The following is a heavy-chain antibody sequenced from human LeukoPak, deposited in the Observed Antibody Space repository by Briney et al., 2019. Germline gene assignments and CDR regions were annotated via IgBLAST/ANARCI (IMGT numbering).Heavy chain of an antibody. D-gene: IGHD2-15*01. CDR2: IYYSGST. V-gene: IGHV4-39*01. CDR3: ARLYCSGGSCYFDY. CDR1: GGSISSSSYY. Sequence: SETLSLTCSVSGGSISSSSYYWGWIRQPPGKGLEWIGRIYYSGSTYYNASLKSRVTISVDTSKNQFSLKLSSVTAADTAVYYCARLYCSGGSCYFDYWGQGTLVTVSS. J-gene: IGHJ4*02.